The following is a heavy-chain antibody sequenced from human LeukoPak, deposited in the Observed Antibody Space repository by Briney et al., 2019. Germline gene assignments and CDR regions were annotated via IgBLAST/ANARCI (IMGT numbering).Heavy chain of an antibody. CDR3: ATYYDSSGYRFDY. CDR2: IYYSGST. J-gene: IGHJ4*02. Sequence: PSETLSLTCTVSGGSISSGGYYWSWIRQHPGKGLEWIGYIYYSGSTYYNPSLKSRVTISVDTSKNQFSLKLSSVTAADTAVYYCATYYDSSGYRFDYWSQGTLVTVSS. CDR1: GGSISSGGYY. V-gene: IGHV4-31*03. D-gene: IGHD3-22*01.